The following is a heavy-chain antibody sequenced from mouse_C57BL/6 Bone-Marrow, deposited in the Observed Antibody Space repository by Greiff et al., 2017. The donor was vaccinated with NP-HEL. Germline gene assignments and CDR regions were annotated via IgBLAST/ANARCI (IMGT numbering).Heavy chain of an antibody. D-gene: IGHD1-1*01. CDR2: IDPDTGGT. J-gene: IGHJ2*01. V-gene: IGHV1-15*01. Sequence: QVQLKESGAELVRPGASVTLSCKASGYTFTDYEMHWVKQPPVHGLEWIGAIDPDTGGTAYTPSFKGKAILTADKSSSTAYMELRSLTSEDSAVYYSTKEGLITTVVAFDDWGQGTTLTVSS. CDR3: TKEGLITTVVAFDD. CDR1: GYTFTDYE.